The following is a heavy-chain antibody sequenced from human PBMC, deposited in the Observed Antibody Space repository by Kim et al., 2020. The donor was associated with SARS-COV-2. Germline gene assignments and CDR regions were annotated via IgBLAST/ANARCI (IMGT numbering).Heavy chain of an antibody. CDR3: ARDRGGSGNYLDC. J-gene: IGHJ4*02. Sequence: GGSLRLSCVVTGFTFSSHGMHWVRLAPGKGLEWVAVISFDGTRIYYADSVKGRFTISRDDSKYTLYLQMNNLRAEDTALYYCARDRGGSGNYLDCWGQRT. CDR1: GFTFSSHG. V-gene: IGHV3-30*03. CDR2: ISFDGTRI. D-gene: IGHD3-10*01.